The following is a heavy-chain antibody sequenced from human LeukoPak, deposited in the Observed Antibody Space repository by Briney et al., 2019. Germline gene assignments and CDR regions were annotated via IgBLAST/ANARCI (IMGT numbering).Heavy chain of an antibody. V-gene: IGHV4-39*01. D-gene: IGHD4-17*01. J-gene: IGHJ1*01. CDR1: GGSISRSYYY. Sequence: KPSETLSLTCTVSGGSISRSYYYWGWIRQPPGKGPEWIGSIFYSGTTYYNPSLKSRVTISVDTSKNQFSLKLSSVTAADTAVYYCARHGRYDYGDSWAEHFQHWGQGTLVTVSS. CDR3: ARHGRYDYGDSWAEHFQH. CDR2: IFYSGTT.